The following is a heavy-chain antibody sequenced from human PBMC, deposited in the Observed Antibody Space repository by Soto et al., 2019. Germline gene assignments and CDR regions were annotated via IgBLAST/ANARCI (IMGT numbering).Heavy chain of an antibody. J-gene: IGHJ4*02. CDR1: GGSISSYY. V-gene: IGHV4-59*01. CDR3: ARSAPRHILTGYHIDY. CDR2: IYYSGST. Sequence: KQSQTLSLTCTVSGGSISSYYWSWIRQPPGKGLEWIGYIYYSGSTNYNPSLKSRVTISVDTSKNQFSLKLSSVTAADTAVYYCARSAPRHILTGYHIDYWGQGTLVTVSS. D-gene: IGHD3-9*01.